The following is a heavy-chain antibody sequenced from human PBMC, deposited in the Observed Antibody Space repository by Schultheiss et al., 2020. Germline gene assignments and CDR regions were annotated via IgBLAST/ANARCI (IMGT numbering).Heavy chain of an antibody. CDR1: GYTFTGYY. CDR3: ARDLHWGQQLALDY. D-gene: IGHD6-13*01. V-gene: IGHV1-69*01. CDR2: IIPIFGTA. Sequence: FVKVSCKASGYTFTGYYMHWVRQAPGQGLEWMGGIIPIFGTANYAQKFQGRVTITADESTSTAYMELSSLRSEDTAVYYCARDLHWGQQLALDYWGQGTLVTVSS. J-gene: IGHJ4*02.